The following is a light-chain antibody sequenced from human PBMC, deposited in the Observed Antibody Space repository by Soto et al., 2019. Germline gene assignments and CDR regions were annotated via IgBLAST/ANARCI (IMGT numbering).Light chain of an antibody. CDR2: AAS. Sequence: DIQMTQSPSSLSASVGDRVTITCRATQGISNYLAWYQQKPGKVPKLLIYAASTLQPGVPSRFSGSGSGTDFTLTISSLQPEDVATYYCQKYDSALGTFGQGTKVEIK. CDR3: QKYDSALGT. J-gene: IGKJ1*01. V-gene: IGKV1-27*01. CDR1: QGISNY.